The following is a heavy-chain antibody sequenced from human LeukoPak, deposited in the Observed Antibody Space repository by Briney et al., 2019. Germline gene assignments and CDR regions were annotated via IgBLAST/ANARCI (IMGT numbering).Heavy chain of an antibody. CDR3: ARGIAARNHFDC. V-gene: IGHV3-21*01. J-gene: IGHJ4*02. Sequence: GGSLRLSCAASGFTFSSYSMNWVRQAPGKGLEWVSSISSSSSYIYYADSVKGRFTISRDNAKNSLYLQMNSLRAEDTAVYYCARGIAARNHFDCWGQGTLVTVSS. CDR2: ISSSSSYI. CDR1: GFTFSSYS. D-gene: IGHD6-13*01.